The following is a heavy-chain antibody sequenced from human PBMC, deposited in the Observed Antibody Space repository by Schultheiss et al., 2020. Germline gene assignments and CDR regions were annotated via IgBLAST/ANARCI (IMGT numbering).Heavy chain of an antibody. V-gene: IGHV3-33*01. CDR3: ARAHCGGDCYSYY. J-gene: IGHJ4*02. Sequence: GGSLRLSCAASGFTFSSYGMHWVRQAPGKGLEWVAVIWYDGSNKYYADSVKGRFTISRDNSKNTLYLQMNSLRAEDTAVYYCARAHCGGDCYSYYWGQGTLVTGSS. CDR1: GFTFSSYG. CDR2: IWYDGSNK. D-gene: IGHD2-21*01.